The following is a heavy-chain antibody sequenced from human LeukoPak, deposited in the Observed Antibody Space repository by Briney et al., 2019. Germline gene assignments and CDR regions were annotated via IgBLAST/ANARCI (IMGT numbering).Heavy chain of an antibody. CDR3: ARSLPYGVWGSYRYVPYYFDY. J-gene: IGHJ4*02. CDR1: GGSISSYY. V-gene: IGHV4-59*08. Sequence: SETLSLTSTVSGGSISSYYWSWIRQPPGKGLGWIGYIYYSGSTNYNPSLKSRVTISVDTSKNQFSLKLSSVTAADTAVYYCARSLPYGVWGSYRYVPYYFDYWGQGTLVTVFS. D-gene: IGHD3-16*02. CDR2: IYYSGST.